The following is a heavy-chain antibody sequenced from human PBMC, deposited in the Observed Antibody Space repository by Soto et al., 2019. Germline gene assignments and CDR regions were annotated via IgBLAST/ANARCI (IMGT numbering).Heavy chain of an antibody. J-gene: IGHJ4*02. CDR3: ARGGYYYGSGSYYYFDS. CDR1: GGTFSSYA. V-gene: IGHV1-69*10. Sequence: ASVKVSCKASGGTFSSYAISWVRQAPGQGLEWMGGIIPILGIANYAQKFQGRVTINADKSTSTAYMELSSLRSEDTAVYYCARGGYYYGSGSYYYFDSWGQGTLVTVSS. CDR2: IIPILGIA. D-gene: IGHD3-10*01.